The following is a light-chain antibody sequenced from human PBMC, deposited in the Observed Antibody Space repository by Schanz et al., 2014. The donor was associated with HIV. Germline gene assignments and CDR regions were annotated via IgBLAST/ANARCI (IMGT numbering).Light chain of an antibody. V-gene: IGLV2-14*03. J-gene: IGLJ2*01. CDR2: DVS. CDR3: NSYTSSSTLDVV. Sequence: QSALTQPASVSGSPGQSITISCTGTSSDVGYYNYVSWYQQHPGKAPKLMIYDVSNRPSGVSNRFSGSKSGNTASLTISGLQADDEADYYCNSYTSSSTLDVVFGGGTKLTVL. CDR1: SSDVGYYNY.